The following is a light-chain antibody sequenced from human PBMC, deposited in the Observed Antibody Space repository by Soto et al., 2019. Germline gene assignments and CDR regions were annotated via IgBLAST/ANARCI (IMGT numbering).Light chain of an antibody. CDR3: EAWDDSLYGAV. CDR2: NND. Sequence: QSVLTQPPSASGTPGKRVTFPCSGTSSNIGANPINWYQQLPGTAPNLLIYNNDQRPSGVPDRFSASKSGTSASLAISGLQSEDEADYYCEAWDDSLYGAVLGGGTKLTVL. CDR1: SSNIGANP. V-gene: IGLV1-44*01. J-gene: IGLJ2*01.